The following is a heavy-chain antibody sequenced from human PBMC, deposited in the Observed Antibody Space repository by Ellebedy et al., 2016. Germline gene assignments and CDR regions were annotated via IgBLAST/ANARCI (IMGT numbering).Heavy chain of an antibody. CDR3: ARQGELATVATYYYYYGMDV. D-gene: IGHD5-12*01. V-gene: IGHV5-51*01. J-gene: IGHJ6*02. Sequence: GGSLRLSXKGSGYSFTSYWIGWVRQMPGKGLEWMGIIYPGDSDTRYSPSFQGQVTISADKSISTAYLQWSSLKASDTAMYYCARQGELATVATYYYYYGMDVWGQGTTVTVSS. CDR2: IYPGDSDT. CDR1: GYSFTSYW.